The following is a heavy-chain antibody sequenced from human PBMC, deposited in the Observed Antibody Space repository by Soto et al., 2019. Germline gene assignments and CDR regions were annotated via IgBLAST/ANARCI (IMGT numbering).Heavy chain of an antibody. V-gene: IGHV3-53*01. Sequence: LRLSCAASGFSIATKYMNWVRQAPGKGLEWVSVMNSGGTIYYADSVKGRFTTSRDDSKNTLYLQMNSLRAEDTAVYFCARDVLDGLDVWGQGTMVTVSS. J-gene: IGHJ3*01. CDR3: ARDVLDGLDV. CDR2: MNSGGTI. CDR1: GFSIATKY.